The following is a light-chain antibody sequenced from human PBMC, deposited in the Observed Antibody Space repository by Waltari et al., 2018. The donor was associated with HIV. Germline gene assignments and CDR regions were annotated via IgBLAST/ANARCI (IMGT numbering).Light chain of an antibody. CDR1: NSNIGSTY. Sequence: QSVLTQPPSASGTPGQRVTISCSGSNSNIGSTYVYWYQQLPGTTPQLLIYRNNQRPAGVPERFSGSRSGTSASLAISGLRSEDEADYYCAAWDDSLSGRVFGGGTKVTVL. CDR3: AAWDDSLSGRV. J-gene: IGLJ3*02. CDR2: RNN. V-gene: IGLV1-47*01.